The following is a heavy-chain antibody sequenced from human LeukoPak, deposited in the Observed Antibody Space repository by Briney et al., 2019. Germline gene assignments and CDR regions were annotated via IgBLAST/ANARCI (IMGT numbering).Heavy chain of an antibody. CDR1: GFIFSGYD. J-gene: IGHJ6*02. Sequence: PGGSLRLSCAASGFIFSGYDMHWVRQAPGKGLEWVAVISYDGSNKYYADSVKGRFTISRDNSKNTLYLQMNTLRAEDTAVYYCAKDLKIVVGMDVWGQGTTVTVSS. V-gene: IGHV3-30*18. CDR2: ISYDGSNK. CDR3: AKDLKIVVGMDV. D-gene: IGHD2-2*01.